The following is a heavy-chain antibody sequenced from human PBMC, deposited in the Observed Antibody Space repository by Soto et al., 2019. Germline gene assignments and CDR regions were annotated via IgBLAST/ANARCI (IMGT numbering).Heavy chain of an antibody. V-gene: IGHV1-2*04. J-gene: IGHJ4*02. Sequence: QVQLVQSGAEVKKPGASVKVSCKASGYTFTGYYMHWVRQAPGQGLEWMGWINPNSGGTNYAQKFQGWVTMTRDTSISTADMELSRLRSDDTAVYYCARDLGGYYDILTGYYRGANFDYWGQGTLVTVSS. CDR1: GYTFTGYY. CDR2: INPNSGGT. D-gene: IGHD3-9*01. CDR3: ARDLGGYYDILTGYYRGANFDY.